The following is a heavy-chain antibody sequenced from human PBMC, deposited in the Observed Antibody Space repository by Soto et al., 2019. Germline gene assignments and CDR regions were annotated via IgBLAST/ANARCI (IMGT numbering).Heavy chain of an antibody. CDR2: IIPIFGTA. V-gene: IGHV1-69*13. J-gene: IGHJ4*02. Sequence: ASVKVSCKASGGTFSSYAISWVRQAPGQGLEWMGGIIPIFGTANYAQKFQGRVTITADESTSTAYMELSSLRSEDTAVYYCARGGRYCSSTSCYNEFDYWGQGTLVTVSS. D-gene: IGHD2-2*01. CDR1: GGTFSSYA. CDR3: ARGGRYCSSTSCYNEFDY.